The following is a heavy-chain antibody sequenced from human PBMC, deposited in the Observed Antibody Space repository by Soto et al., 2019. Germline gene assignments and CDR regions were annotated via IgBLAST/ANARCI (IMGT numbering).Heavy chain of an antibody. J-gene: IGHJ4*02. Sequence: GSLMLSCEASGFTFDKYGMSWVRQVPGKGLEWVSGISGSGGSTNYADSVKGRFTISRDTSKNMLYLQMNSLRAEDTAVYYCAKGEYSSAWLFDYWGQGTLVTVSS. D-gene: IGHD6-19*01. CDR3: AKGEYSSAWLFDY. CDR1: GFTFDKYG. V-gene: IGHV3-23*01. CDR2: ISGSGGST.